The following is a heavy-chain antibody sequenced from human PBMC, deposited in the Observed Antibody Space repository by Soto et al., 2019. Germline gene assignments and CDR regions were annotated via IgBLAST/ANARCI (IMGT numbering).Heavy chain of an antibody. D-gene: IGHD1-20*01. V-gene: IGHV4-39*01. CDR1: GASISGSYYY. CDR3: ANDQKGYNLKYFDN. Sequence: SETLSLTCAVSGASISGSYYYWAWLRQSPGKGPEWLGSVFYTGFTSYNPSLESRVSVSVDTSKSQFSLKLSVVTAADTAVYYCANDQKGYNLKYFDNWGQEALHTVSS. J-gene: IGHJ4*02. CDR2: VFYTGFT.